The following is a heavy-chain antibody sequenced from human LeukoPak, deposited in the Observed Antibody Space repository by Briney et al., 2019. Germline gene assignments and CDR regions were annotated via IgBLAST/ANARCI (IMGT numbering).Heavy chain of an antibody. V-gene: IGHV3-9*03. CDR3: TKGQGPSIFYYMDV. CDR1: GFSFDDYA. J-gene: IGHJ6*03. CDR2: ISWNSDII. Sequence: GGSLRLSCAASGFSFDDYAMHWVRQAPGKRLEWVLGISWNSDIIAYADSVKGRFTISRDNAKNSLFLQVNSLRTEDMALYYCTKGQGPSIFYYMDVWGKGTTVTVSS.